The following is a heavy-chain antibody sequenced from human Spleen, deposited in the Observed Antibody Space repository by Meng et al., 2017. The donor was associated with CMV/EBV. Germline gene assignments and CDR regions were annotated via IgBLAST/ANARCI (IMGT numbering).Heavy chain of an antibody. D-gene: IGHD3-16*01. CDR2: MNPNNGNT. J-gene: IGHJ4*02. V-gene: IGHV1-8*01. Sequence: ASVKVSCKASGYTFTNYDINWVRQATGQGLEWMGWMNPNNGNTDYAQKFEGRFTMTRNTSSSVAYMELSSLRSEDTAVYYCVTPLWVGGVFDSWGQGTLVTVSS. CDR1: GYTFTNYD. CDR3: VTPLWVGGVFDS.